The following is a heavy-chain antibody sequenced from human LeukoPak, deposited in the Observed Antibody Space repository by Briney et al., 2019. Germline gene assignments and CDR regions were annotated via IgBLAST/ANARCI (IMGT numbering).Heavy chain of an antibody. CDR2: ISYDGSNK. V-gene: IGHV3-30*04. CDR1: GFTFSSYA. D-gene: IGHD5-12*01. J-gene: IGHJ6*02. CDR3: ARRRAWIGGMDV. Sequence: GRSLRLSCAASGFTFSSYAMHWVRQAPGKGLEWVAVISYDGSNKYYADSVKGRFTISRDNSKNTLYLQMNSLRAEDTAVYYCARRRAWIGGMDVWGQGTTVTVSS.